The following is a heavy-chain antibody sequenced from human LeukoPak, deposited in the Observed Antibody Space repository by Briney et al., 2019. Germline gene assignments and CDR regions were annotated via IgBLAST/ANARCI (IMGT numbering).Heavy chain of an antibody. J-gene: IGHJ4*02. CDR3: ARQYSSSSFDY. V-gene: IGHV4-39*01. CDR1: GGSISSSSYY. Sequence: SETLPLTCTVSGGSISSSSYYWGWIRQPPGKGLEWIGSIYYSGSTYYNPSLKSRVTISVDTSKNQFSLKLSSVTAADTAVYYCARQYSSSSFDYWGQGTLVTVSS. CDR2: IYYSGST. D-gene: IGHD6-6*01.